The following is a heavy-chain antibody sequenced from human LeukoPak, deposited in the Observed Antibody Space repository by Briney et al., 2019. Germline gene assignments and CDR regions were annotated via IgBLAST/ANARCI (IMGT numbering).Heavy chain of an antibody. J-gene: IGHJ3*02. Sequence: PSETLSLTCTVSGGSISSYYWSWIRQPPGKGLEWIGYIYYSGSTNYNPSLKSRVTISVDTSKNQFSLKLSSVTAADTAVYYCFSYYDFWSGYSNPDDAFDIWGQGTMVTVSS. D-gene: IGHD3-3*01. CDR3: FSYYDFWSGYSNPDDAFDI. CDR2: IYYSGST. CDR1: GGSISSYY. V-gene: IGHV4-59*01.